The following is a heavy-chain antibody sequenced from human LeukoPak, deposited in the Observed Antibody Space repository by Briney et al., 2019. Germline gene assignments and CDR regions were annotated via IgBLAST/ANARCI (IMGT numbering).Heavy chain of an antibody. CDR2: ISSSGSSI. V-gene: IGHV3-48*03. CDR3: ARGYTSSGFHFDY. Sequence: GGSLRLSCAASGFTFRSYEMNWVRQAPGKGLEWVSYISSSGSSIYYADSVKGRFTISRDNAKNSLYLQMNSLRAEDTAVYYCARGYTSSGFHFDYWGQGTLVTVSS. D-gene: IGHD3-22*01. J-gene: IGHJ4*02. CDR1: GFTFRSYE.